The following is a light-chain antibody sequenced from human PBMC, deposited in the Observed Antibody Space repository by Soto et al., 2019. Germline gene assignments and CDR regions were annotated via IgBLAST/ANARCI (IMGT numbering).Light chain of an antibody. V-gene: IGKV3-20*01. CDR1: QSISTNY. J-gene: IGKJ1*01. CDR2: GAS. CDR3: QQYAASPRT. Sequence: EIVLTQSPATLSLSPGERATLSCRASQSISTNYLAWYQQTPGQAPRLLIYGASSRATGIPDRFSGSGSATDFTLTISRLEPEDFAVYYCQQYAASPRTFGQGTKVDIK.